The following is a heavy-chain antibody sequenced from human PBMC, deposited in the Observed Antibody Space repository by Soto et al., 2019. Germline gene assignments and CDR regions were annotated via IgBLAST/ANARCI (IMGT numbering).Heavy chain of an antibody. Sequence: EVQLVESGGDLVQPGGSLRLSCAASGFAVSSNYMTWVRQAPGKGLEWVSVIHSGGDTHYADSVRGRFTISRDNSKNTLYLQMNSLRDEDTAVYDCARSRTGTTYGGMDIWGQGTTVTVS. CDR1: GFAVSSNY. CDR3: ARSRTGTTYGGMDI. CDR2: IHSGGDT. D-gene: IGHD1-7*01. V-gene: IGHV3-66*01. J-gene: IGHJ6*02.